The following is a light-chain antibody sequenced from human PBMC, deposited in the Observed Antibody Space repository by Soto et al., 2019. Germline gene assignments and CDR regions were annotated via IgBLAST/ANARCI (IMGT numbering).Light chain of an antibody. V-gene: IGKV1-9*01. CDR1: QGMSTY. J-gene: IGKJ4*01. CDR2: SAS. Sequence: DIQLTQSPSFLSASVGDTVTITCRASQGMSTYLAWYQQKPGKVPKLLIRSASTLQSGVPPRFSRGGSETEFTLTISSLQPDDTAIYYCQQLTGYQLAFGGGTNVEIK. CDR3: QQLTGYQLA.